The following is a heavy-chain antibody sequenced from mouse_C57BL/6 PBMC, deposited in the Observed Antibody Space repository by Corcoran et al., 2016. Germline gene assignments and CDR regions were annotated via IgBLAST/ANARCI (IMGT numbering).Heavy chain of an antibody. Sequence: EVQLQQSGPELVKPGASVKISCKASGYTFTDYYMNWVKQSHGKSLEWIGDINTNNGGTSYNQKIKGKATLTVDKSSSTASMELRSLTAEDSAVYYCASSDYSNDGRAMDYWGQGTSVTVSS. CDR2: INTNNGGT. CDR1: GYTFTDYY. CDR3: ASSDYSNDGRAMDY. J-gene: IGHJ4*01. V-gene: IGHV1-26*01. D-gene: IGHD2-12*01.